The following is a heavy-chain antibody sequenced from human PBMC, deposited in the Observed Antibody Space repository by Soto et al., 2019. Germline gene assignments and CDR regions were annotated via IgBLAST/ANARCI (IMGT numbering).Heavy chain of an antibody. D-gene: IGHD3-22*01. CDR3: ARGVNYYDSSGSSWFDP. V-gene: IGHV4-59*11. Sequence: PSETLSLTCTVSGGSISSHYWSWIRQPPGKGLEWIGYMYYFGSTNYNYNPSLKSRVTISVDTSKNQFSLKLSSVTAADTAVYYCARGVNYYDSSGSSWFDPWGQGALVTVSS. CDR2: MYYFGSTNY. CDR1: GGSISSHY. J-gene: IGHJ5*02.